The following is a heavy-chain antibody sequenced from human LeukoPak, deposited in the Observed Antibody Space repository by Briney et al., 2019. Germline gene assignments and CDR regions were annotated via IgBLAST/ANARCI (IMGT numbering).Heavy chain of an antibody. CDR2: ISSGSTTI. D-gene: IGHD2-8*02. CDR3: VTRYCRVGVCYLNY. CDR1: GFTFSSYG. J-gene: IGHJ4*02. Sequence: GGSLRLSCAASGFTFSSYGMNWVRQAPGKGLEWVSYISSGSTTIYYADSVKGRFAISRDNAENSLYLQMSSLRDEDTAVYYCVTRYCRVGVCYLNYWGQGTLVTVSS. V-gene: IGHV3-48*02.